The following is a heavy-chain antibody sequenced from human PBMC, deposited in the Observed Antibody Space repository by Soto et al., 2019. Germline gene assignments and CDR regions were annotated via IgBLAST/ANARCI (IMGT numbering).Heavy chain of an antibody. V-gene: IGHV4-59*01. D-gene: IGHD3-9*01. CDR3: ARVDWGSFDY. J-gene: IGHJ4*02. Sequence: SETLSLTCTVSGASLSGYYWAWIRQPPGKGLEWIGNIFYTGSTDYNPSLKRRITMSLDTSRSHFSLKIRSVTTADTAVYYCARVDWGSFDYWGQGTLVTVSS. CDR2: IFYTGST. CDR1: GASLSGYY.